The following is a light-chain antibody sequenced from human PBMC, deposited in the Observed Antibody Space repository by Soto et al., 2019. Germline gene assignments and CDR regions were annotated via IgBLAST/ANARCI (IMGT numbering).Light chain of an antibody. V-gene: IGLV2-14*01. CDR3: SSYASGGTYV. J-gene: IGLJ1*01. Sequence: QSALTQPASVSGSPGQSIAISCTGTSSDVGGYNSVSWYQQHPGKAPKLMIYDVTNRPSGVSNRFSGSNSGNTASLTISGLQAEDEADYYCSSYASGGTYVFGTGTKVTVL. CDR2: DVT. CDR1: SSDVGGYNS.